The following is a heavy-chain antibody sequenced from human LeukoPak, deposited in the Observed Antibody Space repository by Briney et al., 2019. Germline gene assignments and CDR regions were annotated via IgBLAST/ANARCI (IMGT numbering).Heavy chain of an antibody. CDR2: ISAYNGNT. V-gene: IGHV1-18*04. J-gene: IGHJ6*04. Sequence: ASVKVSCKASGYTFTSYGISWVRQAPGPGLEWMGWISAYNGNTNYAQKLQGRVTMTTDTSTSTAYMELRSLRSDDTAVYYCARDKGQLEPRVSYYYYYGMDVWGKGTTVTVSS. CDR1: GYTFTSYG. CDR3: ARDKGQLEPRVSYYYYYGMDV. D-gene: IGHD1-1*01.